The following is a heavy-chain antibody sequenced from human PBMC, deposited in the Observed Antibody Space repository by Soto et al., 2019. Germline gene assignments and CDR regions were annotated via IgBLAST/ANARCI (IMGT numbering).Heavy chain of an antibody. Sequence: EVQLVESGGGLVQPGGSLRISCAASGFTFSSYWMHWVRQAPGKGLGWVSRINSDGSSTSYADSVKGRLTISRDNAKNTMYLQMNSLRAEDTAVYYCARDGGYIYGSDAFDIWGQGTMVTVSS. CDR2: INSDGSST. D-gene: IGHD5-18*01. CDR3: ARDGGYIYGSDAFDI. V-gene: IGHV3-74*01. J-gene: IGHJ3*02. CDR1: GFTFSSYW.